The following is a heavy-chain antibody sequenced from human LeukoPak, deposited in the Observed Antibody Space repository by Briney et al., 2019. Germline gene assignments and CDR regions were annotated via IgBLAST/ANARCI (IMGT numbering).Heavy chain of an antibody. CDR1: GGTFSSYA. J-gene: IGHJ6*04. CDR3: ARVAAADSFGMDV. CDR2: IIPIFGTA. Sequence: SVKVSCKASGGTFSSYAISWVRQAPGQGLEWMGGIIPIFGTANYAQKFQGRVTITADRSTSTAYMELSSLRYEDTAVYYCARVAAADSFGMDVWGKGTTVTVSS. D-gene: IGHD6-13*01. V-gene: IGHV1-69*06.